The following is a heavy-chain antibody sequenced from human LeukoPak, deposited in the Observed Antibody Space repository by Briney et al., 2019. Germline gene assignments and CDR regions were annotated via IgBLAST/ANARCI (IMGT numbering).Heavy chain of an antibody. J-gene: IGHJ4*02. CDR1: GFTFISYA. CDR2: ISASGGIT. Sequence: KPGGSLRLSCAASGFTFISYAMTWDRQAPGKGLEWVSAISASGGITYYADSVKGRFTISRDNSKNTLYLQMNSLRAEDTAVYYCARTDYSTSSDFRYWGQGTLVTVSS. V-gene: IGHV3-23*01. D-gene: IGHD6-6*01. CDR3: ARTDYSTSSDFRY.